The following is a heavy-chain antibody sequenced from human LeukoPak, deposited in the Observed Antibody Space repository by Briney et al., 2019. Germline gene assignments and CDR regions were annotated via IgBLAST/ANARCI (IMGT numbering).Heavy chain of an antibody. V-gene: IGHV3-30*18. CDR1: GFTFSSYG. D-gene: IGHD2-21*02. CDR2: ISYDGSNK. J-gene: IGHJ1*01. CDR3: AKDLGGDWSEYFQH. Sequence: GRSLRLSCAASGFTFSSYGMHWVRQAPGKGLEWVAVISYDGSNKYYADSVKGRFTISRDNSKNTLYLQMNSLRAEDTAVYYCAKDLGGDWSEYFQHWGQGTLVTVSS.